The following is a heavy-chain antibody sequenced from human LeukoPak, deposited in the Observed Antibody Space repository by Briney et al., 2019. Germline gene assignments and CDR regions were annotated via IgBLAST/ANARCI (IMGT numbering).Heavy chain of an antibody. D-gene: IGHD2-2*01. CDR3: ARGCSSTSCYGFDY. Sequence: GGSLRLSCAASGFTFSSYAMHWVRQAPGKGLEWWAVISYDGSNKYYADSVKGRFTISRDNSKNTLYLQMNSLRTEDTAVYYCARGCSSTSCYGFDYWGQGPLVTVSS. J-gene: IGHJ4*02. CDR1: GFTFSSYA. CDR2: ISYDGSNK. V-gene: IGHV3-30*04.